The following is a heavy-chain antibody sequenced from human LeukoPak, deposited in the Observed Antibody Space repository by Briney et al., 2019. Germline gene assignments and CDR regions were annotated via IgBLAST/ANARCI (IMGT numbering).Heavy chain of an antibody. V-gene: IGHV3-30-3*01. CDR2: ISYDGSNK. D-gene: IGHD6-19*01. J-gene: IGHJ4*02. CDR3: ARDSSGWHY. CDR1: GFTFSSYA. Sequence: GSLRLSCAASGFTFSSYAMHWVRQAPGKGLEWVAVISYDGSNKYYADSVKGRFTISRDNSKNTLYLQMNSLRAEDTAVYYCARDSSGWHYWGQGTLVTVSS.